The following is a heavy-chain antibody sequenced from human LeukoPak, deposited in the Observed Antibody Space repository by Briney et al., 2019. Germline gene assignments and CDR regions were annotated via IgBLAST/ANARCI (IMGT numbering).Heavy chain of an antibody. D-gene: IGHD3-10*01. J-gene: IGHJ4*02. CDR2: INWNSGST. CDR1: GFTFDDFG. Sequence: GGCLRLSCAASGFTFDDFGMSWVCQARGKGLEWVSGINWNSGSTVYADSVRGRFTISRDNAKNCLYLQMNSLRAEDTALYYCARDKDGSGSYYMSGFDYWGQGTLVTVSS. CDR3: ARDKDGSGSYYMSGFDY. V-gene: IGHV3-20*04.